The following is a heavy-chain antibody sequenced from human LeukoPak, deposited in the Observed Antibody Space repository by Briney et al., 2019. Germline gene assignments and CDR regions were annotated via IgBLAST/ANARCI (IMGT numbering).Heavy chain of an antibody. CDR2: ISSNVGST. CDR1: GFTFSSYA. CDR3: ASAPWGDYYYYMDV. V-gene: IGHV3-64*01. D-gene: IGHD3-16*01. J-gene: IGHJ6*03. Sequence: GGSLRLSCAASGFTFSSYAMHWVRQAPGKGLEYVSAISSNVGSTYYANTVKGRVTISRENSKNTLYLQMGSLRAEAMAVYYCASAPWGDYYYYMDVWGKGTTVIVSS.